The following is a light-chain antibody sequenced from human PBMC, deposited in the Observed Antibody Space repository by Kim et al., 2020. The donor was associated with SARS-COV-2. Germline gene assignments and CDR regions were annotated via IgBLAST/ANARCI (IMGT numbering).Light chain of an antibody. J-gene: IGLJ2*01. CDR3: NSRDSSGNHP. V-gene: IGLV3-19*01. Sequence: VALGPTGRITCQGDSLRNSYANWYQQKPGQAPVLVIYAKNNRPSGIPDRFSGSSSGNTASLTITGAQAEDEADYYCNSRDSSGNHPFGGGTQLTVL. CDR1: SLRNSY. CDR2: AKN.